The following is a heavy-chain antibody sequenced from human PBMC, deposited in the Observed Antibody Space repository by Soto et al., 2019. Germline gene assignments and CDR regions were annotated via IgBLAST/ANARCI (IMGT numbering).Heavy chain of an antibody. CDR3: ARAYYYGSGPPPPFDY. J-gene: IGHJ4*02. CDR1: GYTFTSYS. V-gene: IGHV1-3*01. Sequence: ASVKVSCKASGYTFTSYSMHWVLQAPGQRLEWMGWINAGNGNTKYSQKFQGRVTITRDTSASTAYMELSSLRSEDTAVYYCARAYYYGSGPPPPFDYWGQGTLVTVSS. CDR2: INAGNGNT. D-gene: IGHD3-10*01.